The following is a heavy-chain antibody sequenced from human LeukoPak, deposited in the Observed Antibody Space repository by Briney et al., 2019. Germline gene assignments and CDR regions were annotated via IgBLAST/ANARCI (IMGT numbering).Heavy chain of an antibody. Sequence: PSETLGLTCAVYGGSFSGYYWSWIRQPPGKGLEWMGEINHSGSTNYNPSLKSRVTISVDTSKNQFSLKLSSVTAADTAVYYCARGLVYYYGSGSYYPYWGQGTLVTVSP. CDR1: GGSFSGYY. CDR2: INHSGST. V-gene: IGHV4-34*01. CDR3: ARGLVYYYGSGSYYPY. D-gene: IGHD3-10*01. J-gene: IGHJ4*02.